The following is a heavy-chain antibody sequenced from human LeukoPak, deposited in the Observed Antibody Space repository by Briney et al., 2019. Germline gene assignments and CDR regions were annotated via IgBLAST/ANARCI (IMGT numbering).Heavy chain of an antibody. Sequence: EASVKVSCKASGYTFTSYYMHWVRQAPGQGLEWMGIINPSGGSTSYAQKFQGRVTMTRDTSTSTVYMELSSLRSEDTAVYYCARDPYFNWNYYYYGMDVWGQGTTVTVSS. J-gene: IGHJ6*02. D-gene: IGHD3-9*01. CDR2: INPSGGST. CDR3: ARDPYFNWNYYYYGMDV. V-gene: IGHV1-46*01. CDR1: GYTFTSYY.